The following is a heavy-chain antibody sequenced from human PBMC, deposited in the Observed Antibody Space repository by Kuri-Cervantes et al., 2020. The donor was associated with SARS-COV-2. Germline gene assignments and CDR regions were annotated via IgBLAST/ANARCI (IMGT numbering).Heavy chain of an antibody. V-gene: IGHV4-61*01. Sequence: SETLSLTCTVSGGSISSSSYYWSWIRQPPGKGLEWIGYIYYSGSTNYNPSLKSRVTISVDTSKNQFSLKLSSVTAADTAVYYCARREYWYFDLWGRGTLVTVSS. CDR1: GGSISSSSYY. J-gene: IGHJ2*01. D-gene: IGHD1-26*01. CDR3: ARREYWYFDL. CDR2: IYYSGST.